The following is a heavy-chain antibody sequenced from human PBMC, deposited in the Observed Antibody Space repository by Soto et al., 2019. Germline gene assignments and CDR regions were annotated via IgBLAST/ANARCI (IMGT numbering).Heavy chain of an antibody. Sequence: GASVKVYCKASGDAFSSDAISWVRQAPGQGLEWMGGIIPIFGTANYAQKFQGRVTITADESTSTAYMELSSLRSEDTAVYYCARVVGYCSSTSCYNDCWGQGTLVTVS. CDR1: GDAFSSDA. CDR3: ARVVGYCSSTSCYNDC. V-gene: IGHV1-69*13. CDR2: IIPIFGTA. D-gene: IGHD2-2*02. J-gene: IGHJ4*02.